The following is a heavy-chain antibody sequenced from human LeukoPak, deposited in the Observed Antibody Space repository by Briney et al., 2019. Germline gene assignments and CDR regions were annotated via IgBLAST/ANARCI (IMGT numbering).Heavy chain of an antibody. CDR1: GYTFTSYY. Sequence: ASVTVSCKASGYTFTSYYMYWVRQAPGQGLEWMGIINPSGGSTSYAQKSQGRVTMTRDTSTSTVYMELSSLRSEDTAVYYCARGYYDSSGYYLGPYYYGMDVWGQGTTVTVSS. D-gene: IGHD3-22*01. CDR3: ARGYYDSSGYYLGPYYYGMDV. V-gene: IGHV1-46*01. CDR2: INPSGGST. J-gene: IGHJ6*02.